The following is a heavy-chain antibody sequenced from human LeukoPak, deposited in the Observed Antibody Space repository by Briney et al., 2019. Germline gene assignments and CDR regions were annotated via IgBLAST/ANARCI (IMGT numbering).Heavy chain of an antibody. CDR3: VRAPVWCTGGICYFDY. J-gene: IGHJ4*03. Sequence: ASVKVSCKAYGYTFTTQGISWVRQAPGQGLEWMGWINPHNGDTNYPQKFQGRVTMTTDTSTSTAYMEPRSLRSDDTAVFYCVRAPVWCTGGICYFDYWGQGTLVTVSS. D-gene: IGHD2-8*02. V-gene: IGHV1-18*01. CDR1: GYTFTTQG. CDR2: INPHNGDT.